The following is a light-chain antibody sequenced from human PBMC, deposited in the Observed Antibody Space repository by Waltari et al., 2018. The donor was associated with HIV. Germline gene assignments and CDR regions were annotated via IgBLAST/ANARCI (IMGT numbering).Light chain of an antibody. V-gene: IGLV2-14*03. CDR3: SSYTSSITPLV. CDR1: SRDVGGYHY. Sequence: QSALTQPASVSGSPGQSITLSCTGTSRDVGGYHYVPWYQQYPGKAPKLMIYDVTNRPSGVSNRFSGSKSGNTASLTISGLQAEDEADYYCSSYTSSITPLVFGTGTKVTVL. CDR2: DVT. J-gene: IGLJ1*01.